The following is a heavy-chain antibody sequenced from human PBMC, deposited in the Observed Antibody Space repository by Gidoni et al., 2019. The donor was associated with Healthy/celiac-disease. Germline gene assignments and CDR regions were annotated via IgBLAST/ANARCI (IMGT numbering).Heavy chain of an antibody. Sequence: EVQLVESGGGLVKPGGSLRLSCAASGFPFSSYSMNWVRQAPGKGLEWVSSISSSSSYIYYADSVKGRFTISRDNAKNSLYLQMNSLRAEDTAVYYCARDRAVAGLFDYWGQGTLVTVSS. D-gene: IGHD6-19*01. CDR2: ISSSSSYI. V-gene: IGHV3-21*01. CDR1: GFPFSSYS. J-gene: IGHJ4*02. CDR3: ARDRAVAGLFDY.